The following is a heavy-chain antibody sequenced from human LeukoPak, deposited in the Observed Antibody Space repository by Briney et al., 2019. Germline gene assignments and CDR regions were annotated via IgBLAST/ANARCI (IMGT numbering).Heavy chain of an antibody. CDR2: ISSSSIYT. J-gene: IGHJ4*02. Sequence: GGSLRLSCAASGFALSDYYMSWIRQAPGKGLEWVSYISSSSIYTNYADSVKGRFTISRDNAKNSLYLQMNSLRAEDTAVYYCARDREYYFDYWGQGTLGTVSS. V-gene: IGHV3-11*06. CDR1: GFALSDYY. CDR3: ARDREYYFDY.